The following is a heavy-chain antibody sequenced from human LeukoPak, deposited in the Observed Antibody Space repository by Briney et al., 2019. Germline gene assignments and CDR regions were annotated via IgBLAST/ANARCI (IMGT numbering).Heavy chain of an antibody. CDR3: ARVGHNAFDI. V-gene: IGHV4-39*07. CDR1: GGPNSSSRYY. Sequence: PSDTLSLTCTVSGGPNSSSRYYWGWTRKPPGKGLEWIESIYYSGSTYYNPSLKSRVTISVDTSKNQFSLKLSSVTAADTAVYYCARVGHNAFDIWGQGTMVTVSS. J-gene: IGHJ3*02. CDR2: IYYSGST.